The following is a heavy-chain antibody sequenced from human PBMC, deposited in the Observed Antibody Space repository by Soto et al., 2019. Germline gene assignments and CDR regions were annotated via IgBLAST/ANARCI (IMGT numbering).Heavy chain of an antibody. CDR2: INHSGST. Sequence: SETLSLTCAVYGGSFSGYYWSWIRQPPGKGLEWIGEINHSGSTNYNPSLKSRVTISVDTSKNQFSPKLSSVTAADTAVYYCARGAGTWFGATGVYGMDVWGQGTTVTVSS. V-gene: IGHV4-34*01. D-gene: IGHD3-10*01. CDR1: GGSFSGYY. CDR3: ARGAGTWFGATGVYGMDV. J-gene: IGHJ6*02.